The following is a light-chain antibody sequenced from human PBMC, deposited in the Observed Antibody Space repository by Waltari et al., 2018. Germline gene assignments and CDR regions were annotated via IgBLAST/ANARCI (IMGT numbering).Light chain of an antibody. Sequence: IQVDQAPSFLACSVGSRSNLHCRASQNITTYLNWYQQKPGKAPKLLIYSASSLQAGVPSRFSGSGSGTDFTLTITSLQPDDFATYHCQQSYGTPRTFGQGTKLEIK. CDR1: QNITTY. J-gene: IGKJ1*01. V-gene: IGKV1-39*01. CDR3: QQSYGTPRT. CDR2: SAS.